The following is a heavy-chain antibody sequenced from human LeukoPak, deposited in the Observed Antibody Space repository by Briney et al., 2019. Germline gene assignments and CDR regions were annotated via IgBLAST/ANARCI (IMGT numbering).Heavy chain of an antibody. Sequence: GSLRLSCAASGFPVSYNYMSWVRQAPGEGLQWVSVIHSAGSAYYADSVKGRFTISRDNSKNTLYLQMNSLRADDTAVYYCARHSYTLADYWGQGTLVTVSS. J-gene: IGHJ4*02. CDR1: GFPVSYNY. D-gene: IGHD3-16*01. CDR3: ARHSYTLADY. CDR2: IHSAGSA. V-gene: IGHV3-53*01.